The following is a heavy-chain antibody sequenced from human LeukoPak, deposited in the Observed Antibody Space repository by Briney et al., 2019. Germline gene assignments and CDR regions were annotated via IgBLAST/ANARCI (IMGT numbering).Heavy chain of an antibody. CDR2: IYTSGST. J-gene: IGHJ6*03. Sequence: PSESLSLTCTVSGGSLSSLYWSWIRQPAGKGLEWIWRIYTSGSTNYNPSLKSRVTMSVDTSKNQFSLKLSSVTAADTAVYYCAREGGEDCSSTSCYTHPYYYCYMDVWGKGTTVTVSS. CDR3: AREGGEDCSSTSCYTHPYYYCYMDV. D-gene: IGHD2-2*02. CDR1: GGSLSSLY. V-gene: IGHV4-4*07.